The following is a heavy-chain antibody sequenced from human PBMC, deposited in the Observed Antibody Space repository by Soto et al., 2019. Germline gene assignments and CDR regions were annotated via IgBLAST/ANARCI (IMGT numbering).Heavy chain of an antibody. D-gene: IGHD6-13*01. V-gene: IGHV3-7*05. CDR1: GLTFSSYW. J-gene: IGHJ6*02. CDR2: IKQDGSEK. CDR3: ARDLMSSSWQYYYYYGMDV. Sequence: GGPLRLSCAASGLTFSSYWMSWVRQAPGKGLEWVANIKQDGSEKYYVDSVKGRFTISRDNAKNSLYLQMNSLRAEDTAVYYCARDLMSSSWQYYYYYGMDVWGQGTTVTVSS.